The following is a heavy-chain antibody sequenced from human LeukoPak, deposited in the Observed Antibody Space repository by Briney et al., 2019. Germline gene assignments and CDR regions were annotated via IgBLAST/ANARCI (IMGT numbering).Heavy chain of an antibody. J-gene: IGHJ6*03. CDR1: GFTLSSYA. Sequence: GGSLRLSCAASGFTLSSYAMHWVRQAPGKGLEWVAVSYDGSNKYYADSVKGRFTISRDNSKNTLYLQMNSLRAEDTAVYYCARDWGVTYYYMDVWGKGTTVTVSS. CDR2: SYDGSNK. D-gene: IGHD3-16*01. V-gene: IGHV3-30-3*01. CDR3: ARDWGVTYYYMDV.